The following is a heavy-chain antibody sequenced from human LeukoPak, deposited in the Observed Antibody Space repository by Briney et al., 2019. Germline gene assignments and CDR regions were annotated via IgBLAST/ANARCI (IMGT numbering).Heavy chain of an antibody. V-gene: IGHV1-2*02. CDR3: ASGYGFGN. D-gene: IGHD5-18*01. CDR1: EYTFTGYY. J-gene: IGHJ4*02. CDR2: INPNSGAT. Sequence: ASLKVSCKASEYTFTGYYIHWVRQAPGQGLEWIGWINPNSGATDYAQNFQGRVTLTRDTSISTAYMELSRLRSDDTAVYYCASGYGFGNWGQGTLVTVSS.